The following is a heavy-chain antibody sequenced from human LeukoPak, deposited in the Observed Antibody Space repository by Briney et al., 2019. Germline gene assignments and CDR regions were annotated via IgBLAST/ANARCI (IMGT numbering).Heavy chain of an antibody. D-gene: IGHD1-26*01. CDR1: GGSISSYY. CDR2: IYYSGST. V-gene: IGHV4-59*01. J-gene: IGHJ6*02. CDR3: ARAGYSGSYYYYYGMDV. Sequence: SETLFLTCTVSGGSISSYYWSWIRQPPGKGLEWIGYIYYSGSTNYNPSLKSRVTISVDTSKNQFSLKLSSVTAADTAVYYCARAGYSGSYYYYYGMDVWGQGTTVTVSS.